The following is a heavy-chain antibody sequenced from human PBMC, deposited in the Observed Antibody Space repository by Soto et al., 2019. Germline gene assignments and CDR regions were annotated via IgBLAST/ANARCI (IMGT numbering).Heavy chain of an antibody. CDR1: GYTFTDLD. CDR3: ARRINAAVDY. Sequence: GASLKGSCKGSGYTFTDLDIQWVRQTTEQGLEWMGWMLPNTGHSGLAQKFQGRITLTRDTSINTAYMELSSLRSEDTAIYYCARRINAAVDYCGKATPLTVSS. D-gene: IGHD3-3*02. V-gene: IGHV1-8*02. CDR2: MLPNTGHS. J-gene: IGHJ4*02.